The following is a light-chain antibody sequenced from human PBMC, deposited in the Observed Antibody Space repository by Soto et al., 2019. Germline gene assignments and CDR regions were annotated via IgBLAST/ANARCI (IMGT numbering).Light chain of an antibody. CDR3: QQYGSSLFT. CDR1: QSVSSSY. Sequence: IVLTQSPGTLSLSPGERATLSCRASQSVSSSYLAWYQQKPGQAPRLLIYGASSRATGIPDRFSGSGSGTDFTITISRLEPEDFAVYYCQQYGSSLFTFGPGTKVDIK. CDR2: GAS. V-gene: IGKV3-20*01. J-gene: IGKJ3*01.